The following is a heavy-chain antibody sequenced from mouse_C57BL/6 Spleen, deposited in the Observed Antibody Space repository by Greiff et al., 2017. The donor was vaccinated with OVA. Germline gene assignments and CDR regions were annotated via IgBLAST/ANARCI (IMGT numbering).Heavy chain of an antibody. CDR3: ARMTVVGYFDV. CDR2: INPNNGGT. D-gene: IGHD1-1*01. Sequence: EVQLQQSGPELVKPGASVKISCKASGYTFTDYYMNWVKQSHGKSLEWIGDINPNNGGTSYNQKFKGKATLTVDKSSSTAYMELRSLTSEDSAVYYCARMTVVGYFDVWGTGTTVTVSS. J-gene: IGHJ1*03. CDR1: GYTFTDYY. V-gene: IGHV1-26*01.